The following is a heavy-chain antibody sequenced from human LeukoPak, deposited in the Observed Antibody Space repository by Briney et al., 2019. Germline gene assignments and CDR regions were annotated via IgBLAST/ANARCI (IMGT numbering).Heavy chain of an antibody. V-gene: IGHV3-23*01. Sequence: LXLXXXXSGFTXRSYAMSWVRQAPGKGLEWVSAISGSGGSTYYADSVKGRFTISRDNSKNTLYLQMNSLRAEDTAVYYCARSPVAAAPRRYFQHWGQGTLVTVSS. CDR3: ARSPVAAAPRRYFQH. CDR1: GFTXRSYA. CDR2: ISGSGGST. J-gene: IGHJ1*01. D-gene: IGHD6-13*01.